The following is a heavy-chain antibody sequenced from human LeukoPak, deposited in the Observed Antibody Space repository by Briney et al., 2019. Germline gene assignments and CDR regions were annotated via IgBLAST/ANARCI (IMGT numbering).Heavy chain of an antibody. CDR3: ARTYYDILTGYNPYFDY. Sequence: GGSLRLSCAASGFTFSNYAMNWVRQAPGKGLEWVSSVSNSGDYIRYADSVKGRFTISRDNSKNSLYLQMNSLRAEDTAVYYCARTYYDILTGYNPYFDYWGQGILVTVSS. J-gene: IGHJ4*02. D-gene: IGHD3-9*01. CDR2: VSNSGDYI. CDR1: GFTFSNYA. V-gene: IGHV3-21*06.